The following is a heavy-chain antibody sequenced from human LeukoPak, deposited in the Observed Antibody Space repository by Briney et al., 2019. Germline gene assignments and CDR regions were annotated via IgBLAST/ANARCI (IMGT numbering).Heavy chain of an antibody. J-gene: IGHJ5*02. CDR3: AQADSSGYWGSINWFDP. V-gene: IGHV3-21*01. D-gene: IGHD3-22*01. CDR2: ISSSSSYI. CDR1: GFTFSSYS. Sequence: TGGSLRLSCAASGFTFSSYSMNWVRQAPGKGLEWVSSISSSSSYIYYADLVKGRFTISRDNAKNSLYLQMNSLRAEDTAVYYCAQADSSGYWGSINWFDPWGQGTLVTVSS.